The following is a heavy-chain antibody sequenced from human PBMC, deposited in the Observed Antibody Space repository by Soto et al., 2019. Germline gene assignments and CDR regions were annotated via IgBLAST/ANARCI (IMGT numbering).Heavy chain of an antibody. Sequence: EVQLLESGGGLVQPGGSLRLSCAASGFTFSSYAMSWVRQAPGKGLEWVSAISGSGGSTYYADSVKGRFTISRDNSKNTLYLQMNSLRAEDTAVYYCVKATYCSSTSCYDYDAFDIWGQGTMVTVSS. CDR3: VKATYCSSTSCYDYDAFDI. V-gene: IGHV3-23*01. CDR2: ISGSGGST. CDR1: GFTFSSYA. J-gene: IGHJ3*02. D-gene: IGHD2-2*01.